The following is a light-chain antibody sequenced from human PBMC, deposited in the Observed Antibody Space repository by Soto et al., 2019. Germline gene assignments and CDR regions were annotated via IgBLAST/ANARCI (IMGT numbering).Light chain of an antibody. CDR1: QSLLHSNGYNY. Sequence: DIVMTQSPLSLPVTPGEPASISCRSSQSLLHSNGYNYLDWFQQRPGQSPRRLIYKVSNRDSGVPDRFSGSGSGTDFTLKISRVEAEDVGVYYCMQGTHWPPFTFGPGTKVDIK. CDR3: MQGTHWPPFT. CDR2: KVS. J-gene: IGKJ3*01. V-gene: IGKV2-30*02.